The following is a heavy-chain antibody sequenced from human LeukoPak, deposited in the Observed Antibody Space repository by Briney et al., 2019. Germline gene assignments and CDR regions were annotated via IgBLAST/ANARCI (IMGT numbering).Heavy chain of an antibody. J-gene: IGHJ1*01. CDR2: IYYTGST. CDR1: GGSISSSSSY. D-gene: IGHD3-22*01. CDR3: ARRWYYDTSGQEYFQH. V-gene: IGHV4-39*01. Sequence: SETLSLTCTVSGGSISSSSSYWGWIRQPPGKGLEWIATIYYTGSTNYNPSLKTRVTISLDTSRNQFSLRLTSVTAADTAMYYCARRWYYDTSGQEYFQHWGQGTLVTVSS.